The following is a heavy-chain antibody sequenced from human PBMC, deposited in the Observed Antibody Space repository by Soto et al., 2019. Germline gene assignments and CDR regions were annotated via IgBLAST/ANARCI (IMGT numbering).Heavy chain of an antibody. CDR2: MNPNSNNT. J-gene: IGHJ5*01. V-gene: IGHV1-8*01. Sequence: QVQVVQSGAEVKTPGASVKVSCKASGYTFASYDINWVRQAPGQGLEWMGWMNPNSNNTGYAQKLQGRLTMTRDIALSIAHMELSSLRNEDTAVYYCARSDGYHFNWLDSWGQGTLVTVSA. D-gene: IGHD2-21*01. CDR3: ARSDGYHFNWLDS. CDR1: GYTFASYD.